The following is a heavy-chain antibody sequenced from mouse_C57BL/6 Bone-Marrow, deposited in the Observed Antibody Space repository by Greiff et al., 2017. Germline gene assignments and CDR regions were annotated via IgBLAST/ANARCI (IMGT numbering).Heavy chain of an antibody. CDR2: IYPGDGDT. J-gene: IGHJ3*01. CDR3: ARGSWATGDGFAY. V-gene: IGHV1-82*01. D-gene: IGHD3-1*01. Sequence: QVQLQQSGPELVTPGASVKISCKASGYAFSSSWMNWVKQRPGKGLEWIGRIYPGDGDTNYNGKFKGKATLTADKSSSTAYMQLSSLTSEDSAVYFCARGSWATGDGFAYWGQGTLVTVSA. CDR1: GYAFSSSW.